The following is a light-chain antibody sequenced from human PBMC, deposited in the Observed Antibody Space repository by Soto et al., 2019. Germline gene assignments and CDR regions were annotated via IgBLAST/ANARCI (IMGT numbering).Light chain of an antibody. CDR2: EDT. CDR1: SSDVGSYDL. V-gene: IGLV2-23*01. J-gene: IGLJ1*01. Sequence: QSVLTQPASVSGSPGQSITISCTGTSSDVGSYDLVSWYQQPPGKAPKLMIYEDTKRPSGISTRFSGSKSGNAASLTISGLQDEDEADYYCCSYAGSGTLVFGTGTKLTVL. CDR3: CSYAGSGTLV.